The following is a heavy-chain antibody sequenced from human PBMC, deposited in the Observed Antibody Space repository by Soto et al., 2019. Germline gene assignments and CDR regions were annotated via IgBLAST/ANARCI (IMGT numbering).Heavy chain of an antibody. Sequence: GGSLRLSCAASGFTFSSYWMSWVRQAPGKGLEWVANIKQDGSEKYYVDSVKGRFTISRDNAKNSLYLQMNSLRAEDTAVYYCARDGGEYSSSWYAFDIWGQGTMVTVSS. J-gene: IGHJ3*02. V-gene: IGHV3-7*01. CDR3: ARDGGEYSSSWYAFDI. CDR1: GFTFSSYW. D-gene: IGHD6-13*01. CDR2: IKQDGSEK.